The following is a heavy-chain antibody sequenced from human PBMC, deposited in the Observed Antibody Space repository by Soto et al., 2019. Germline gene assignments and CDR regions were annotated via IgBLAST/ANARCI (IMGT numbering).Heavy chain of an antibody. Sequence: GGSLRLSCAAYGFTFSNYGMHWVRQAPGKGLEWVAVISYDGSNRYYADSVKGRFTISRDNSKNTLYLQMNSLRAEDAAVYYCARDLWEYDFWSGYSTTSYGMDVWGQGTTVTVSS. CDR2: ISYDGSNR. D-gene: IGHD3-3*01. V-gene: IGHV3-30-3*01. CDR3: ARDLWEYDFWSGYSTTSYGMDV. CDR1: GFTFSNYG. J-gene: IGHJ6*02.